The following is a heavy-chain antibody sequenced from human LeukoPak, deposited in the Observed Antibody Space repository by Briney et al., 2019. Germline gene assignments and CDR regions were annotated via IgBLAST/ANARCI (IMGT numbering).Heavy chain of an antibody. CDR3: ARDLHYYGSGP. D-gene: IGHD3-10*01. V-gene: IGHV3-21*01. Sequence: PGGSLRLSCVAYGFTFRDYSMNWVRQAPGKGLDWVSGISGTSSYMYYGDSVKGRFTVSRDNAKNSLYLQMESLRVEDTAVYYCARDLHYYGSGPWGQGTLVTVSS. J-gene: IGHJ5*02. CDR1: GFTFRDYS. CDR2: ISGTSSYM.